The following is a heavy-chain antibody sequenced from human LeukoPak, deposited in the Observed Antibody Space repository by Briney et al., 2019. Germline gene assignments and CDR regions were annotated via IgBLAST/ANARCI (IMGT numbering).Heavy chain of an antibody. V-gene: IGHV1-3*01. CDR1: GYTFTSYA. D-gene: IGHD6-13*01. Sequence: ASVKVSCKASGYTFTSYAMHWVRQAPGQRLEWMGWINAGNGNTKYSQKFQGRVTITRDTSASTAYMELSSLRSEDTAVYYCARDIVSRIAAAPGGDYWGQGTLVAVSS. CDR2: INAGNGNT. J-gene: IGHJ4*02. CDR3: ARDIVSRIAAAPGGDY.